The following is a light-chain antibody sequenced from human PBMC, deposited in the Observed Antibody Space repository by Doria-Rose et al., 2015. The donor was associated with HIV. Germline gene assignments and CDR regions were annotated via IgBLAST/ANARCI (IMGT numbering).Light chain of an antibody. CDR1: QGISSY. Sequence: FSASTGDRVTITCRASQGISSYLAWHQQKPGKAPNLLIYAASTLQSGVPSRFGGSGSGTDFTLTISCLQSEDFATYYCQQYYSYPRAFGQGTRLEIK. V-gene: IGKV1-8*01. J-gene: IGKJ5*01. CDR3: QQYYSYPRA. CDR2: AAS.